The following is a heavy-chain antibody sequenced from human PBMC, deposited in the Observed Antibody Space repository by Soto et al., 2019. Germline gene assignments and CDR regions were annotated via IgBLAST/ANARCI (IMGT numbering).Heavy chain of an antibody. D-gene: IGHD3-10*01. CDR1: GFSLSTSGVG. CDR3: AHTPSMVRGDYGMDV. CDR2: IYWDDDK. J-gene: IGHJ6*02. V-gene: IGHV2-5*02. Sequence: QITLKESGPTLVKPTQTLTLTCTFSGFSLSTSGVGVGWIRQPPGKALEWLALIYWDDDKRYSPSLKGRLTITKDTSKIQVVLTMTNMDPVDTATYYCAHTPSMVRGDYGMDVWGQGTTVTVSS.